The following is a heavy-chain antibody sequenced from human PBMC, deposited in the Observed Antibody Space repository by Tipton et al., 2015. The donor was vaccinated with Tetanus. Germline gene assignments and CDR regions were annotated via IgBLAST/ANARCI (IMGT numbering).Heavy chain of an antibody. D-gene: IGHD4-17*01. CDR1: GGSISSGGYY. Sequence: TLSLTCTVSGGSISSGGYYWSWIRQPPGKGLEWIGYIYYSGSTYYNPSLKSRVTISVDTSKNQFSLKLSSVTAADTAVYYCARGLGARERTTVTTIAFDIWGQGTMVTVSS. CDR2: IYYSGST. V-gene: IGHV4-30-4*01. CDR3: ARGLGARERTTVTTIAFDI. J-gene: IGHJ3*02.